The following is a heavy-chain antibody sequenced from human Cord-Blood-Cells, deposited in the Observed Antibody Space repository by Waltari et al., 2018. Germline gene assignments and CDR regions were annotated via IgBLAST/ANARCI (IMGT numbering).Heavy chain of an antibody. J-gene: IGHJ4*02. CDR3: ERDQYDSSGDYYY. D-gene: IGHD3-22*01. Sequence: HVQLVQSGADVQKPGASVRDSCKAFGCTFPRYALHWVRQAPGQRLEWMGGINAGNRNTKYSQKIQGRVTITRDSSARTAYMELSRVRYEDTAVYYCERDQYDSSGDYYYWGQGTMVTVSS. V-gene: IGHV1-3*01. CDR2: INAGNRNT. CDR1: GCTFPRYA.